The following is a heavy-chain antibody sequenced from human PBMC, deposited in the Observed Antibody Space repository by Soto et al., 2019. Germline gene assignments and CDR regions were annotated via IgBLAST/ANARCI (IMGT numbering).Heavy chain of an antibody. J-gene: IGHJ4*02. Sequence: QVQLVESGGGVVQPGRSLRLSCAASGFTFSSYGMHWVRQAPGKGLEWVAVIWYDGSNKYYADSVKGRFTISRDNSKNTLYLQMNSLRAEDTAVYYCARGKKIQPMVRGTPLAYWGQGTLVTVSS. CDR1: GFTFSSYG. V-gene: IGHV3-33*01. D-gene: IGHD3-10*01. CDR3: ARGKKIQPMVRGTPLAY. CDR2: IWYDGSNK.